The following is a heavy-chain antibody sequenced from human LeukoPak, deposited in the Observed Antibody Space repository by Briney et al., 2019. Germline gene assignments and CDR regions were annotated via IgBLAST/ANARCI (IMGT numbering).Heavy chain of an antibody. J-gene: IGHJ6*03. CDR2: VSTSGGTT. CDR3: ARSSRRVGASTPYYYYFYMDV. V-gene: IGHV3-23*01. CDR1: GFTFSSYA. Sequence: GGSLRLSCVASGFTFSSYALSWVRQAPGKGLEWVSSVSTSGGTTYSADSVKGRFTISRDNSKNTLYLQMDSLRAEDTAVFYCARSSRRVGASTPYYYYFYMDVWGKGTTVTVSS. D-gene: IGHD1-26*01.